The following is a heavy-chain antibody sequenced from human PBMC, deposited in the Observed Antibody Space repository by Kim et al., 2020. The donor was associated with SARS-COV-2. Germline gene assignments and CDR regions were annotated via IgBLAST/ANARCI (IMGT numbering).Heavy chain of an antibody. D-gene: IGHD6-19*01. CDR1: GGSFSGYY. J-gene: IGHJ4*02. V-gene: IGHV4-34*01. CDR2: INHSGST. Sequence: SETLSLTCAVYGGSFSGYYWSWIRQPPGKGLEWIGEINHSGSTNYNPSLKSRVTISVDTSKNQFSLKLSSVTAADTAVYYCARVRGWYPGDWGQGTLVTVSS. CDR3: ARVRGWYPGD.